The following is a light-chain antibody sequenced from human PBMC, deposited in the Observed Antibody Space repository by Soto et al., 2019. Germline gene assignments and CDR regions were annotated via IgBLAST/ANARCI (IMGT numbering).Light chain of an antibody. CDR2: GAS. CDR1: QSVSSSY. J-gene: IGKJ3*01. V-gene: IGKV3-20*01. Sequence: EIVLTQSPGTLSLSPGERATLSCRASQSVSSSYLAWYQQKPGQAPRLPIYGASSRATGIPDRFSGSGSGTDFTLTISRLEPEYFAVYYCEQYGSSPVTFGPGTKVDIK. CDR3: EQYGSSPVT.